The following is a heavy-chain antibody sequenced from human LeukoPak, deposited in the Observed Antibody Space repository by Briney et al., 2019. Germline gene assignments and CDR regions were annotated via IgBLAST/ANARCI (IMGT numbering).Heavy chain of an antibody. CDR3: ARSNYYDSSGYSY. V-gene: IGHV4-34*01. J-gene: IGHJ4*02. CDR2: INHSGST. CDR1: GGSFSGYY. D-gene: IGHD3-22*01. Sequence: SETLSLTCAVYGGSFSGYYWSWIRQPPGKGLEWIGEINHSGSTNYNPSLKSRVTISVDTSKNQFSLKLSSVTAADTAVYYCARSNYYDSSGYSYWGQGNLVTVSS.